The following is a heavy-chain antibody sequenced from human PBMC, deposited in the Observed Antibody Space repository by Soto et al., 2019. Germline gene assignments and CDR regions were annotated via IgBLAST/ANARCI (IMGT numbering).Heavy chain of an antibody. CDR1: GYTFTDYA. CDR3: ARDTGYTFGSLNY. CDR2: MNAGVGNT. D-gene: IGHD5-18*01. J-gene: IGHJ4*02. Sequence: HVELVQSGADVKKPGASMTISCKASGYTFTDYALHWVRQAPGQRLEWMGWMNAGVGNTLYSQKFQGRITITRDTSASTAYIELNSLKSEDTAIYYCARDTGYTFGSLNYWGPGTLVTVSS. V-gene: IGHV1-3*01.